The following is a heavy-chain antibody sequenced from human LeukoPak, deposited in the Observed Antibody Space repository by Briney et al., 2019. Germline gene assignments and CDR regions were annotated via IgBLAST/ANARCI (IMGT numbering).Heavy chain of an antibody. D-gene: IGHD5-24*01. V-gene: IGHV3-64*03. CDR3: VKTRIDGYNLYCFDY. Sequence: RGSLRLSCSASGFTFSNYAMHWVRQAPGEGPEYVSAISSNGGSTYYADSVKGRFTISRDNSKNTLYLQMSSKSRAQTAVYYCVKTRIDGYNLYCFDYWGQGTLVTVSS. CDR1: GFTFSNYA. J-gene: IGHJ4*02. CDR2: ISSNGGST.